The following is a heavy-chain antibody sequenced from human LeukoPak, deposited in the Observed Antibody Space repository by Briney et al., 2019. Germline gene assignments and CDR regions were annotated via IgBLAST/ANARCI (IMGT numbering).Heavy chain of an antibody. Sequence: ASVKVSCKASGYTFTGYYMHWVRQAPGQGLEWMGGIIPIFGTANYAQKFQGRVTITTDESTSTAYMELSSLRSEDTAVYYCATHYYDSSGYFDYWGQGTLVTVSS. D-gene: IGHD3-22*01. CDR3: ATHYYDSSGYFDY. V-gene: IGHV1-69*05. CDR2: IIPIFGTA. CDR1: GYTFTGYY. J-gene: IGHJ4*02.